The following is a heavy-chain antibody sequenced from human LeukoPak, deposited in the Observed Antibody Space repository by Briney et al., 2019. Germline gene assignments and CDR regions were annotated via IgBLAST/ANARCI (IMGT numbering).Heavy chain of an antibody. CDR1: GGSISSYY. J-gene: IGHJ5*02. Sequence: SETLSLTCTVSGGSISSYYWNWIRQPAGKGLEWIGRIYSSGSTNYNPSLKSRVTISVDTSKNQFSLKLSSVTAADTAVYYCARLTTVTTDLSWFDPWGQGTLVTVSS. V-gene: IGHV4-4*07. CDR2: IYSSGST. D-gene: IGHD4-17*01. CDR3: ARLTTVTTDLSWFDP.